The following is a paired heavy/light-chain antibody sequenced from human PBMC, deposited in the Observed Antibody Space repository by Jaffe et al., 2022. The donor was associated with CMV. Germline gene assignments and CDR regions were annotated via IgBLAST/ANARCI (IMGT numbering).Light chain of an antibody. CDR1: QDIDNF. Sequence: DIQMTQSPSSLSASVGDRVTITCQASQDIDNFLNWYQQKRGKAPQLLISDVSNLERGVPSRFSGSGSGTHFTFTISSLQPEDIATYYCQQNYNLPSTFGLGTKLDIK. CDR3: QQNYNLPST. V-gene: IGKV1-33*01. CDR2: DVS. J-gene: IGKJ2*01.
Heavy chain of an antibody. Sequence: QVQLQQSGAGLLKPSETLSLTCTVSGGSVNGYYWTWIRQSPGKGLEWIGEMNHSGATNYKSSLKSRVTISRDTSKNQISLRLQSVTVADAAVYYCSRGAGSGFYEHWGQGSLVTVSS. V-gene: IGHV4-34*01. D-gene: IGHD3-3*01. CDR3: SRGAGSGFYEH. CDR1: GGSVNGYY. J-gene: IGHJ4*02. CDR2: MNHSGAT.